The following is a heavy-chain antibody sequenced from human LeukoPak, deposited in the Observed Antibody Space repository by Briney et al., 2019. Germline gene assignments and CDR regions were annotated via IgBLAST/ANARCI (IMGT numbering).Heavy chain of an antibody. CDR1: GYTFTGYY. D-gene: IGHD5-12*01. CDR3: ARPGGGYDSRYYYYMDV. Sequence: GASVKVSCKASGYTFTGYYMHWVRQAPGQGLEWMGWINPNSGGTNYAQKFQGRVTMTRDTSISTAYMELSRLRSDDTAVYYCARPGGGYDSRYYYYMDVWGKGTTVTVSS. V-gene: IGHV1-2*02. CDR2: INPNSGGT. J-gene: IGHJ6*03.